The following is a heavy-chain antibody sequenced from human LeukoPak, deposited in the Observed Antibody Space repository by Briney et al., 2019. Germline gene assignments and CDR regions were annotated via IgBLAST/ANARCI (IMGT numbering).Heavy chain of an antibody. CDR2: ISYDGSNK. J-gene: IGHJ4*02. D-gene: IGHD5-18*01. Sequence: PGRSLRLSCAASGFTFSSYAMHWVRQAPGKGLEWVAVISYDGSNKYYADSVKGRFTISRDNSKNTLYLQMNSLRAEDTAVYYCAREVVGHTAVDYWGQGTLVTVSS. CDR1: GFTFSSYA. CDR3: AREVVGHTAVDY. V-gene: IGHV3-30-3*01.